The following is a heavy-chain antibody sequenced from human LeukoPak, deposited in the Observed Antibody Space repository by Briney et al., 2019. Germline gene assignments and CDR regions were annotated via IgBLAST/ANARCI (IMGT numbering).Heavy chain of an antibody. CDR3: ARDGSLPDY. J-gene: IGHJ4*02. CDR1: GFSSSNYW. CDR2: INSDETGT. Sequence: GGSLRLSCAASGFSSSNYWMHWVRQAPGEGLVWVARINSDETGTSYADSVKGRFTISRDNAKNTLYLQMNSLRAEDTAVYYCARDGSLPDYWGQGTLVTVSS. V-gene: IGHV3-74*01.